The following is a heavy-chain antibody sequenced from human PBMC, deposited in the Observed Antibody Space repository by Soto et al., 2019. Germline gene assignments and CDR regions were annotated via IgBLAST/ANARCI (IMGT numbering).Heavy chain of an antibody. Sequence: VSVKVSCKASGYTFTSYAMHWVRQAPGQRLEWMGWINAGNGNTKYSQKFQGRVTITRDTSASTAYMELSSLRSEDTAVYYCARGDYYDSSGYYYVVPGFDPWGQGTLVTVSS. CDR2: INAGNGNT. J-gene: IGHJ5*02. V-gene: IGHV1-3*01. D-gene: IGHD3-22*01. CDR1: GYTFTSYA. CDR3: ARGDYYDSSGYYYVVPGFDP.